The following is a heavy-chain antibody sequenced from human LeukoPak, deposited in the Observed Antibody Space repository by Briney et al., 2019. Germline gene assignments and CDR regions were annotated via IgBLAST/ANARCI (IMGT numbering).Heavy chain of an antibody. CDR3: GEDSSTNKRAYSL. Sequence: PGGSLRLSCAASGFTVSSNYMSWVRQAPGKGLEWVSVIYSGGSTYYADSVKGRFTISRDYSKNTLYLEMNSLRAEDTAVYYCGEDSSTNKRAYSLWGQGTLVTVSS. D-gene: IGHD2-2*01. CDR2: IYSGGST. J-gene: IGHJ4*02. V-gene: IGHV3-53*01. CDR1: GFTVSSNY.